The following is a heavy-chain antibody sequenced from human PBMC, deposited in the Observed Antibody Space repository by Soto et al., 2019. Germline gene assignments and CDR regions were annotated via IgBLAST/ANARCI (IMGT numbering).Heavy chain of an antibody. V-gene: IGHV3-30-3*01. CDR1: GFTFSSYA. J-gene: IGHJ4*02. D-gene: IGHD2-15*01. CDR3: ASSSYCSGGSCHDY. Sequence: QVQLVESGGGVVQPGRSLRLSCAASGFTFSSYAMHWVRQAPGKGLEWVAVISYDGSNKYYADSVKSRFTISRDNSKNTVYLQMNSLRAEDTAVYYCASSSYCSGGSCHDYWGQGTLVTVSS. CDR2: ISYDGSNK.